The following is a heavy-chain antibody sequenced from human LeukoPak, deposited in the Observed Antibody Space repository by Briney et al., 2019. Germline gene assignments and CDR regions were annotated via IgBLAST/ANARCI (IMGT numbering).Heavy chain of an antibody. CDR1: GFTFSTYG. CDR3: AKAGSSSSSSDYYYYMDV. CDR2: IWYDGSNQ. D-gene: IGHD6-6*01. Sequence: GTSLRLSCAASGFTFSTYGMHWVRQAPGKGLEWVALIWYDGSNQYYAGSVKGRFTISRDNSRNTLYMQMNSLRAEDTALYFCAKAGSSSSSSDYYYYMDVWGKGTTVTVSS. V-gene: IGHV3-33*06. J-gene: IGHJ6*03.